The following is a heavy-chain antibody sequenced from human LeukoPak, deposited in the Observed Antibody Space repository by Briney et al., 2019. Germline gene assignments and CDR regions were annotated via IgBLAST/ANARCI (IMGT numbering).Heavy chain of an antibody. Sequence: SETLSLTCAVYGGSFSGYYWSWIRQPPGKGLEWIGEINHSGSTNYNPSLKSRVTISVDTSKNQFSLKLSSVTAADTAVYYCARGRKMATTTLGLYHFDYWGQGTLVTVSS. D-gene: IGHD5-24*01. CDR2: INHSGST. CDR3: ARGRKMATTTLGLYHFDY. J-gene: IGHJ4*02. V-gene: IGHV4-34*01. CDR1: GGSFSGYY.